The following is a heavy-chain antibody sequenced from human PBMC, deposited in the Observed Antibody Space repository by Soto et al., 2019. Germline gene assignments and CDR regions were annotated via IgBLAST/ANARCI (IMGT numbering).Heavy chain of an antibody. D-gene: IGHD3-16*02. V-gene: IGHV4-59*01. CDR3: ARAKFGLHLGELSQSCFDY. J-gene: IGHJ4*02. Sequence: KGLEWIGYIYYSASTNHNPALKSRVTISVDTSKNQFSMKLSSVTAADTAVYYCARAKFGLHLGELSQSCFDYWGQRTLV. CDR2: IYYSAST.